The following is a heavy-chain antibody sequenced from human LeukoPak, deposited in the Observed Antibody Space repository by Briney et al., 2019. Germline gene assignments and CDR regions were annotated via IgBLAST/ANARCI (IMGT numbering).Heavy chain of an antibody. Sequence: ASVKVSCKAPGYTFTGYYMHWVRQAPGQGLEWMGWINPNSGGTNYAQKFQGRVTMTRDTSISTAYMELSRLRSDDTAVYYCAREPNYYYYGMDVWGQGTTVTVSS. CDR1: GYTFTGYY. CDR2: INPNSGGT. J-gene: IGHJ6*02. CDR3: AREPNYYYYGMDV. V-gene: IGHV1-2*02.